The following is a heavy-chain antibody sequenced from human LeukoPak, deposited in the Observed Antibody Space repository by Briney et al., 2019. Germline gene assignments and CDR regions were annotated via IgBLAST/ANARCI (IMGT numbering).Heavy chain of an antibody. J-gene: IGHJ4*02. D-gene: IGHD6-13*01. CDR1: GGSISSSSYY. CDR2: IYYSGST. CDR3: ARLPRSSVTLYSSRLDY. Sequence: SDTLSLTCTVSGGSISSSSYYWGWIRQPPGKGLEWIGSIYYSGSTYYNPSLKSRVTISVDTSKNQFSLKLSSVTAADTAVYYCARLPRSSVTLYSSRLDYWGQGTLVTVSS. V-gene: IGHV4-39*01.